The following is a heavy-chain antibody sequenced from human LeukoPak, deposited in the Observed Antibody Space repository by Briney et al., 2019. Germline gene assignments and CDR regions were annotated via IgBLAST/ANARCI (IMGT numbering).Heavy chain of an antibody. CDR1: GFTFSTYS. J-gene: IGHJ6*02. CDR3: AKTVVDFWNPRGEYYGMDV. Sequence: GGSLRLSCAASGFTFSTYSMNWVRQAPGKGLDWVSYISSSSSTIYYADSVKGRFTISRDNSKNTLYLQMNSLRAEDTAEYYCAKTVVDFWNPRGEYYGMDVWGQGTTVTVSS. V-gene: IGHV3-48*01. D-gene: IGHD3-3*01. CDR2: ISSSSSTI.